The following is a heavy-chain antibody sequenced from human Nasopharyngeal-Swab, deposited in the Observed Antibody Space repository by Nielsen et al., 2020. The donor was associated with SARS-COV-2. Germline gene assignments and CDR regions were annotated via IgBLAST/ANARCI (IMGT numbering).Heavy chain of an antibody. CDR1: GSTLTEIS. D-gene: IGHD3-10*01. J-gene: IGHJ4*02. CDR2: FDPEDGVT. CDR3: AIRPYGRPIDY. Sequence: ASVKVSCKVSGSTLTEISMHWVRQAHGRGLEWMGGFDPEDGVTIYAQKFQGRVTMTEDTSIDTAYMELSSLRSEDTAVYYCAIRPYGRPIDYWGQGTLVTVSS. V-gene: IGHV1-24*01.